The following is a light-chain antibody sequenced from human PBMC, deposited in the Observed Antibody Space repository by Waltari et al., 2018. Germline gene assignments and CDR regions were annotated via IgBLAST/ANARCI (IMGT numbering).Light chain of an antibody. CDR1: NTGIKN. CDR3: QVWNSITDLVV. CDR2: DDI. Sequence: SYALTQPPSVSVAPGRTARITCGGSNTGIKNVHWYQQKPGQAPVLVGYDDIDRPSGIPERFSGSNSANTATLTISRVEAGDEADYYCQVWNSITDLVVFGGGTKLTVL. V-gene: IGLV3-21*03. J-gene: IGLJ3*02.